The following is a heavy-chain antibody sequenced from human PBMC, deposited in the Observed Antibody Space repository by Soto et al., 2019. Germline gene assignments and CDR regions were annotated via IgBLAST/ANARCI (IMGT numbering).Heavy chain of an antibody. D-gene: IGHD2-21*02. CDR2: INYSGST. V-gene: IGHV4-30-4*01. CDR1: GGSISSGDYY. Sequence: QVQLQESGPGLVKPSQTLSLTCTVSGGSISSGDYYWSWIRQPPGMGLEWIGYINYSGSTYYNPCLKSRVTISVDTSKNQFSLKLSSVTAADTAVYYCARTMVLTQNWFDPWGQGTLVTVSS. J-gene: IGHJ5*02. CDR3: ARTMVLTQNWFDP.